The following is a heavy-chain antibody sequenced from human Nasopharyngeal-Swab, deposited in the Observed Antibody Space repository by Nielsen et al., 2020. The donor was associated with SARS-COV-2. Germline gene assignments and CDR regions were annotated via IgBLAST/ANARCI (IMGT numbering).Heavy chain of an antibody. CDR3: AKVHVPAAISCYMDV. V-gene: IGHV3-30*04. CDR2: ISYDGSNK. Sequence: GESLKISCAASGFTFSSYAMHWVRQAPGKGLEWVAVISYDGSNKYYADSVKGRFTISRDNSKNTLYLQMNSLRAEDTAVYYCAKVHVPAAISCYMDVWGKGTTVTVSS. J-gene: IGHJ6*03. D-gene: IGHD2-2*01. CDR1: GFTFSSYA.